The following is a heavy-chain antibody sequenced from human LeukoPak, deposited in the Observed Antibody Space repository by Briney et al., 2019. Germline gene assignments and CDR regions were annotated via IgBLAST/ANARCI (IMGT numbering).Heavy chain of an antibody. CDR3: AKGPIYDILTGWRKTHNAFDI. V-gene: IGHV3-30*02. J-gene: IGHJ3*02. CDR1: GFTFSNYG. Sequence: GGSLRLSCAASGFTFSNYGMHWVRQAPGKGLEWLAFIRHDDSNKIYADSKQGRLTISRDNSKNTLYLQMNSLRAEDTAVYYCAKGPIYDILTGWRKTHNAFDIWGQGTMVTVSS. D-gene: IGHD3-9*01. CDR2: IRHDDSNK.